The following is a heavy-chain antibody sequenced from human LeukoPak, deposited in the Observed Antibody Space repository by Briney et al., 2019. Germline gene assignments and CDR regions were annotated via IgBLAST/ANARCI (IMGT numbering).Heavy chain of an antibody. J-gene: IGHJ4*02. Sequence: SETLSLTCDVYGGSFSGYYWSWIRQPPGKGLEWIGEINHSGSTNYNPSLKSRVTISVDTSKNQFSLKLSSVTAADTAVYYCARGRRYSSSWYVPPLGYWGQGTLVTVSS. CDR3: ARGRRYSSSWYVPPLGY. CDR2: INHSGST. CDR1: GGSFSGYY. D-gene: IGHD6-13*01. V-gene: IGHV4-34*01.